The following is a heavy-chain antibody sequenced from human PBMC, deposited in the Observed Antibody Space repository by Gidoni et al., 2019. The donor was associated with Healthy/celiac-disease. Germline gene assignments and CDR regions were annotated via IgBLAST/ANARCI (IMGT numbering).Heavy chain of an antibody. D-gene: IGHD3-10*01. Sequence: GLEWVSAISGSGGSTYYADSVKGRFTISRDNSKNTLYLQMNSLRAEDTAVYYCAKDPLAMVRGSKLDPWGQGTLVTVSS. J-gene: IGHJ5*02. V-gene: IGHV3-23*01. CDR3: AKDPLAMVRGSKLDP. CDR2: ISGSGGST.